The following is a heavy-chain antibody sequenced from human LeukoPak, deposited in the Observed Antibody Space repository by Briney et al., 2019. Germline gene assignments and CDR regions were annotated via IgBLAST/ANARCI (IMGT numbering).Heavy chain of an antibody. D-gene: IGHD4-17*01. CDR1: GGSISSYY. Sequence: PSETLSLTCTGSGGSISSYYWSWFRQPPGKGLEWIGYIYYSGSTNYNPSLKSRVTISVDTSKNQFSLKLRSVTAADTAVYYCASARMTTVTECVYWGQGTLVTVSS. J-gene: IGHJ4*02. CDR2: IYYSGST. V-gene: IGHV4-59*01. CDR3: ASARMTTVTECVY.